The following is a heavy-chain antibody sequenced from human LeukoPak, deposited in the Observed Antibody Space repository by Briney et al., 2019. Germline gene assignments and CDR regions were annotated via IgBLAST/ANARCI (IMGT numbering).Heavy chain of an antibody. V-gene: IGHV3-64D*06. CDR1: GFTFSSSP. CDR2: ITNDGGST. J-gene: IGHJ4*02. CDR3: VKHQYSSGWLGY. Sequence: PGGSLSLSCSASGFTFSSSPMHCVRHAPGKGLEYVSAITNDGGSTYSADSVRGRFTNSRDNSKNTLYLQMSSLRADDTAVYYCVKHQYSSGWLGYWGQGTLVTVSS. D-gene: IGHD6-19*01.